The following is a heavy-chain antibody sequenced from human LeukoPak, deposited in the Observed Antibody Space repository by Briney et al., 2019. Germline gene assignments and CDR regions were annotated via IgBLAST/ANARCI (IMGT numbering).Heavy chain of an antibody. Sequence: PSETLSLTCAVYGGSFSGYYWSRIRQPPGKGLEWIGEINHSGSTNYNPSLKSRVTISVDTSKNQFSLKLSSVTAADTAVYYCASQVVAATQGLYYFDYWGQGTLVTVSS. D-gene: IGHD2-15*01. CDR1: GGSFSGYY. CDR2: INHSGST. V-gene: IGHV4-34*01. J-gene: IGHJ4*02. CDR3: ASQVVAATQGLYYFDY.